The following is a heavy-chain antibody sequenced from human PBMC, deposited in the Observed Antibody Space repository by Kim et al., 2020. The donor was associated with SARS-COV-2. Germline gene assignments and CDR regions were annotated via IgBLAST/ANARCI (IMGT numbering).Heavy chain of an antibody. CDR2: ISYDGSNK. CDR3: AKNELSTYSSSTHYYYYGMDV. Sequence: GGSLRLSCAASGFTFSSYGMHWVRQAPGKGLEWVAVISYDGSNKYYADSVKGRFTISRDNSKNTLYLQMNSLRAEDTAVYYCAKNELSTYSSSTHYYYYGMDVCGQGTTVTVSS. V-gene: IGHV3-30*18. CDR1: GFTFSSYG. D-gene: IGHD6-6*01. J-gene: IGHJ6*02.